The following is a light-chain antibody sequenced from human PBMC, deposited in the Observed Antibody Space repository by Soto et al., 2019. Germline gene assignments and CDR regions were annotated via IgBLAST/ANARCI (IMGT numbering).Light chain of an antibody. CDR1: SSDVGGYNY. J-gene: IGLJ1*01. V-gene: IGLV2-14*01. Sequence: QSALTQPASVSGSPGQSITISCTGTSSDVGGYNYVSWYQLHPGKAPKLIIYEVNNRPSGLSNRFSGSKSGNTASLTISGLQADDESDYYCCSYAGSYTYVFGTGTKVTVL. CDR2: EVN. CDR3: CSYAGSYTYV.